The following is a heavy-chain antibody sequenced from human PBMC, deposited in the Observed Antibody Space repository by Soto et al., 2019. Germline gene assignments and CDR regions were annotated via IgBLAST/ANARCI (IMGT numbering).Heavy chain of an antibody. J-gene: IGHJ4*02. V-gene: IGHV1-18*01. Sequence: QVQLVQSGAEVKKPGPSVKVSCKASGYSFTNYGFSWVRQAPGQGLEWMGWINGYNGNTNYAPKLQGRFTMTTDTSTSTAYMELGSLTSDDTAVYFCAASTATSSLWGQGTLVTVSS. CDR3: AASTATSSL. D-gene: IGHD1-1*01. CDR2: INGYNGNT. CDR1: GYSFTNYG.